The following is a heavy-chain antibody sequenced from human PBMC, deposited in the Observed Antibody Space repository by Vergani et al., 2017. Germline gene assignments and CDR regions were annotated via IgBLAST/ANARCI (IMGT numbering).Heavy chain of an antibody. CDR3: AKCRVGRAARPSDHYYYYMDV. D-gene: IGHD6-6*01. CDR1: GFTFSSYG. V-gene: IGHV3-30*18. CDR2: ISYDGSNK. J-gene: IGHJ6*03. Sequence: QVQLVESGGGVVQPGRSLRLSCAASGFTFSSYGMHWVRQAPGKGLEWVAVISYDGSNKYYPDSVKGRFTISRDNSKNALCLQINSLRAEDTAVYYCAKCRVGRAARPSDHYYYYMDVWGKGTTVTVSS.